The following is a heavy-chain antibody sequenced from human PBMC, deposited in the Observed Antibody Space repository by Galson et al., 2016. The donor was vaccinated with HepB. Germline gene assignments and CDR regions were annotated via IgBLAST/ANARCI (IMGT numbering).Heavy chain of an antibody. CDR2: ISSSSTYI. J-gene: IGHJ4*02. CDR3: ARDLFRCDY. Sequence: SLRLSCAVSGFSFSGYSMSWVRQSPGKGLEWVSSISSSSTYIYYADSVKGRFTISRDNAKNSLYLQMNSLRAEDTAVYYCARDLFRCDYWGLGTLVTVSS. CDR1: GFSFSGYS. V-gene: IGHV3-21*01. D-gene: IGHD3-10*01.